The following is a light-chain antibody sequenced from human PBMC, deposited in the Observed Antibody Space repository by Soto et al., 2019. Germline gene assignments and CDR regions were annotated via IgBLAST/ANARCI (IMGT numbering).Light chain of an antibody. CDR1: QSVSSIY. V-gene: IGKV3-20*01. Sequence: EIVLTQSPATLSLSPGGRATLSCRASQSVSSIYLAWYQQKPGQAPRLLIYGTSSRATGIPDRFSGSGSGTDFTLTISRLEPEDFAVYYCQQYGNSPITFGQGTRLEIK. CDR3: QQYGNSPIT. J-gene: IGKJ5*01. CDR2: GTS.